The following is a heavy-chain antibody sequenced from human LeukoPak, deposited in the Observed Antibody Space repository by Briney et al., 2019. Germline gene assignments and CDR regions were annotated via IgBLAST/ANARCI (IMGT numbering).Heavy chain of an antibody. J-gene: IGHJ4*02. V-gene: IGHV3-7*01. CDR1: GFTFSSYW. D-gene: IGHD3-3*01. Sequence: GGSLRLSCAASGFTFSSYWMSWVRQAPGKGLEWVANIKQDGSQKYYVDSVKGRFSISRDNAKNSLYLQMNSLRAEDTAVYYCARGVPYASWSGPHYFDYWGQGTLVTVSS. CDR3: ARGVPYASWSGPHYFDY. CDR2: IKQDGSQK.